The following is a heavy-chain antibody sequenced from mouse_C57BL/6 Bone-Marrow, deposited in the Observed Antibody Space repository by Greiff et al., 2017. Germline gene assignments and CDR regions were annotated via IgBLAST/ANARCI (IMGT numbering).Heavy chain of an antibody. Sequence: EVKLVESGGGLVKPGGSLKLSCAASGFTFSSYAMSWVRQTPEKRLEWVATISDGGSYTDYPDNVKGRFTIAKDNAKNNLYLQMSHLKSEDTAMYYCARAWRWLPWYFDVWGTGTTVTVSS. CDR2: ISDGGSYT. CDR3: ARAWRWLPWYFDV. CDR1: GFTFSSYA. V-gene: IGHV5-4*03. J-gene: IGHJ1*03. D-gene: IGHD2-3*01.